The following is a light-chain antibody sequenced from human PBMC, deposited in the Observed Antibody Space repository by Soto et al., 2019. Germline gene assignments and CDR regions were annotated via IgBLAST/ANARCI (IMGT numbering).Light chain of an antibody. V-gene: IGLV1-47*02. CDR1: SSNIGSNY. Sequence: QSVLTQPPSASGTPGQRLTISCSGSSSNIGSNYVYWYQQLPGTAPKLLIYSNNQRPSGVPDRFSGSKSGTSASLAISGLRSEDEADYHCAAWDDSLSGRVFGGGTKLTVL. J-gene: IGLJ3*02. CDR3: AAWDDSLSGRV. CDR2: SNN.